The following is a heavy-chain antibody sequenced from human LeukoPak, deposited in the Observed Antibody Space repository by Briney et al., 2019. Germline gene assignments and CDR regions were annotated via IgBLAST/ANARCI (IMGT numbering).Heavy chain of an antibody. V-gene: IGHV4-59*12. Sequence: SETLSLTCTVSGGSISSYYWSWIRQPPEKGLEWIGYIYYSGSTNYNPSLKSRVTISVDTSKNQFSLKLSSVTAADTAVYYCATERRYSSGRWDYYFDYWGQGTLVTVSS. D-gene: IGHD6-19*01. CDR1: GGSISSYY. J-gene: IGHJ4*02. CDR3: ATERRYSSGRWDYYFDY. CDR2: IYYSGST.